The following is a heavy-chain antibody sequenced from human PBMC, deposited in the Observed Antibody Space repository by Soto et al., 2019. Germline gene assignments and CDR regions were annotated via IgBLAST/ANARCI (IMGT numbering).Heavy chain of an antibody. CDR3: ANSVSTSCYKF. CDR1: GFPFSSYA. Sequence: GGSLRLSCAASGFPFSSYAMSWVRQAPGKGLEWVSAISGSGGSTYYADSVKGRFTISRDNSKNTLYLQMNSLRAEDTAVYYCANSVSTSCYKFWGQGTLVTVSS. V-gene: IGHV3-23*01. D-gene: IGHD2-2*02. J-gene: IGHJ4*02. CDR2: ISGSGGST.